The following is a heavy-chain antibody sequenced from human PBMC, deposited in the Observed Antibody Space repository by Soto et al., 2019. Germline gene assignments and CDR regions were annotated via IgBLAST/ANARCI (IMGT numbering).Heavy chain of an antibody. CDR2: ISWDSGRR. CDR1: GFTFDNYG. V-gene: IGHV3-9*01. Sequence: EVQLVESGGGFVQPGRSLRLSCTTSGFTFDNYGLNWVRQAPGKGLEWVSGISWDSGRRVYADSVKGRSTISRDIAKNSLYLQMNSLRVEDTALYFCAKGPCSSVNCYFDYWGRGTLVTVSS. D-gene: IGHD2-2*01. J-gene: IGHJ4*02. CDR3: AKGPCSSVNCYFDY.